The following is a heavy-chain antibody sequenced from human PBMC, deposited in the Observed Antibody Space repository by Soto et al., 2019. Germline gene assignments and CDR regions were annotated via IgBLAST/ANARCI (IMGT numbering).Heavy chain of an antibody. D-gene: IGHD6-13*01. CDR2: ISGSGGST. V-gene: IGHV3-23*01. J-gene: IGHJ6*02. Sequence: EVQLLESGGGLVQPGGSLRLSCAASGFTFSSYAMSWVRQAPGKGLEWVSAISGSGGSTYYADSVKGRFTISRDNSKNTRYLQMNSLRAEDTAVYYCAISSRGLYGMDVWGQGTTVTVSS. CDR1: GFTFSSYA. CDR3: AISSRGLYGMDV.